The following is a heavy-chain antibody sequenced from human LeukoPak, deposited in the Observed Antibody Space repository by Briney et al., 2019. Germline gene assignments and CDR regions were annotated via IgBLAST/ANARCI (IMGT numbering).Heavy chain of an antibody. D-gene: IGHD6-6*01. J-gene: IGHJ4*02. CDR3: ARVRAARPFDY. CDR2: INPSGST. CDR1: GGSFSGYY. Sequence: SETPSLTCAVYGGSFSGYYWSWIRQPPGKGLEWIGEINPSGSTNYNPSLKSRVTISVDTSKNQFSLKLSSVTAADTAVYYCARVRAARPFDYWGQGTLVTVSS. V-gene: IGHV4-34*01.